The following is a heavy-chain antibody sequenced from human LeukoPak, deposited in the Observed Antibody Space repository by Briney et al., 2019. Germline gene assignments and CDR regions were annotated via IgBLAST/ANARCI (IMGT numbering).Heavy chain of an antibody. D-gene: IGHD5-12*01. CDR2: ISYNGSNK. Sequence: GGSLRLSCAASGNYWMHWVRQAPGKGLEWVTFISYNGSNKYYADSVKGRFTISRDNSKNTLYLQMNSLKPEDTAVYYCARDQIIVTTILDYYYGMDVWGQGTTVTVSS. V-gene: IGHV3-30-3*01. CDR1: GNYW. J-gene: IGHJ6*02. CDR3: ARDQIIVTTILDYYYGMDV.